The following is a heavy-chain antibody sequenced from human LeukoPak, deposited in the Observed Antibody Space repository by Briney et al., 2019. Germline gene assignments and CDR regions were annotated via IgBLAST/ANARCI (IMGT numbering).Heavy chain of an antibody. Sequence: SETLSLTCTVSGGSIISYNWSWIRQPPAKGLEWIGYIHYSGSTNYYPSPKSRGTISVDTSTNNFSLTLTSVTAADSAVYYCARVDYGVNLTPLFDYWGQGTLVTVSS. D-gene: IGHD4-23*01. CDR3: ARVDYGVNLTPLFDY. V-gene: IGHV4-59*01. CDR2: IHYSGST. CDR1: GGSIISYN. J-gene: IGHJ4*02.